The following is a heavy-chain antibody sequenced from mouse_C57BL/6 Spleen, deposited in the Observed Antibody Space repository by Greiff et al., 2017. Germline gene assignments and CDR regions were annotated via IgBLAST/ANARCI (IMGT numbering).Heavy chain of an antibody. J-gene: IGHJ4*01. D-gene: IGHD1-1*01. Sequence: VQLQQSGPELVKPGASVKLSCKASGYTFTSYDINWVKQRPGQGLEWIGWIYPRDGSTKYNEKFKGTATLTVDTSASTAYMELHSLTSWDSAVYFFARPPYYGSSFYAMDYWGQGTSVTVSS. CDR3: ARPPYYGSSFYAMDY. CDR1: GYTFTSYD. CDR2: IYPRDGST. V-gene: IGHV1-85*01.